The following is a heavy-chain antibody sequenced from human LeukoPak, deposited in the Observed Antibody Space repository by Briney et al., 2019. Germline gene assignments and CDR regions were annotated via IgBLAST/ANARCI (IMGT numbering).Heavy chain of an antibody. CDR2: IKQDGSEK. D-gene: IGHD2-2*01. CDR1: GFTFSSYC. J-gene: IGHJ6*04. Sequence: GGSLRLSCAASGFTFSSYCMSWVRQAPGKGLEGVANIKQDGSEKYYVYAVKSPFTTSRDNAKNSLYLQMNSLTAEDTAVYYCARDSQYQLKYNYSGMDDWGKGTTVTVSS. CDR3: ARDSQYQLKYNYSGMDD. V-gene: IGHV3-7*03.